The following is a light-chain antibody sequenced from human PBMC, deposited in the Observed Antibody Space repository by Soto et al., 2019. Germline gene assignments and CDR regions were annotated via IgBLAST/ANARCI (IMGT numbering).Light chain of an antibody. CDR1: SSNIGAGYD. CDR3: QSYDSSLSGSV. Sequence: QLVLTQPPSVSGAPGQRVTISCTGSSSNIGAGYDVHWYQQLPGTAPKLLIYGNSNRPSGVPDRFSGSKSGTSASLAITGLQAEDEADYYCQSYDSSLSGSVFGGGTKVIVL. J-gene: IGLJ2*01. V-gene: IGLV1-40*01. CDR2: GNS.